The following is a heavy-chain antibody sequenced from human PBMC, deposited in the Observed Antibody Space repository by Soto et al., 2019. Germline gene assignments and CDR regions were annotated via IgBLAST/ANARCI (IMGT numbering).Heavy chain of an antibody. D-gene: IGHD1-1*01. Sequence: SETLSLTCTVSGGSIRSTTYYWAWCRQSPGKGLEWIGSIYYSGTTYYHPSLKSRVTMSVDTPKNQVSLKLSSMTAADTAVYYCVRHWSSSGNNWFDPWGQGTQVTVSS. CDR2: IYYSGTT. V-gene: IGHV4-39*01. CDR3: VRHWSSSGNNWFDP. CDR1: GGSIRSTTYY. J-gene: IGHJ5*02.